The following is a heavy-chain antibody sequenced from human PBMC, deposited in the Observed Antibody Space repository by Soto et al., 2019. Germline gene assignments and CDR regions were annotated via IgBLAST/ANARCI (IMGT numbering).Heavy chain of an antibody. CDR2: INHSGST. CDR1: GGSFSGYY. Sequence: SETLSLTCAVYGGSFSGYYWSWIRQPPGKGLEWIGEINHSGSTNYNPSLKSRVTISVDTSKNQFSLKLSSVTAADTAVYYCARDPGTLHDYWGQGTLVTVSS. J-gene: IGHJ4*02. V-gene: IGHV4-34*01. CDR3: ARDPGTLHDY. D-gene: IGHD1-1*01.